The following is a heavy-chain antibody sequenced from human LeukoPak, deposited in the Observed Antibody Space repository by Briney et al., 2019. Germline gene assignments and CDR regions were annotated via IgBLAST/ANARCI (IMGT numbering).Heavy chain of an antibody. CDR3: ARGYLGIDY. CDR2: INTDGSST. D-gene: IGHD1-26*01. V-gene: IGHV3-74*01. Sequence: GGSLRLSCAASGFTFSSYWMHWVRQAPGKGLVWVSRINTDGSSTNYADSVKGRFTISRDNAKNTLYLQMNSLRSEDTAVYYCARGYLGIDYWGQGTLVTVSS. CDR1: GFTFSSYW. J-gene: IGHJ4*02.